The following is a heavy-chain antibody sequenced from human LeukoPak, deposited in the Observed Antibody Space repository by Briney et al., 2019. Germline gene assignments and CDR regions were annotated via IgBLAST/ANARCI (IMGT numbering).Heavy chain of an antibody. V-gene: IGHV4-38-2*02. J-gene: IGHJ4*02. D-gene: IGHD3/OR15-3a*01. CDR2: IYHSGST. Sequence: SETLSLTCTVSGYSISSGYYWGWIRQPPGKGLEWIGSIYHSGSTYYNPSLKSRVTISVDTSKNQFSLKLTSVTAADTAVYYCARQTGSGLFILPGGQGTLVTVSS. CDR3: ARQTGSGLFILP. CDR1: GYSISSGYY.